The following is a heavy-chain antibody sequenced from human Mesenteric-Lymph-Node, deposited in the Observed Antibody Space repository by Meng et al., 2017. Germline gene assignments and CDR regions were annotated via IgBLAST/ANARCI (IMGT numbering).Heavy chain of an antibody. CDR2: IYYSGST. CDR3: ASFPRTTVTSNFDY. D-gene: IGHD4-17*01. CDR1: GGSISSYY. J-gene: IGHJ4*02. Sequence: SETLSLTCTVSGGSISSYYWSWIRQPPGKGLEWIGYIYYSGSTNYNPSLKSRVTISVDTSKNQFSLKLSSVTAADTAVYYCASFPRTTVTSNFDYWGQGTLVTVSS. V-gene: IGHV4-59*12.